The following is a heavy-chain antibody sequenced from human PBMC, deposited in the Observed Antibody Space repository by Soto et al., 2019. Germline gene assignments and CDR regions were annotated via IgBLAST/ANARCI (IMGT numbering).Heavy chain of an antibody. CDR1: GFTFSLYA. J-gene: IGHJ3*02. Sequence: EVQLLESGGGLVQPGGSLRLSCAASGFTFSLYAMSWVRQAPGKGLEWVSGISGSGGSTYSADSVKGRVTISRDSSKNTLYLQLSSLRAEDTAVYYCAKRVGGRMYGSQSALDMWGQGTMVTVSS. D-gene: IGHD3-10*01. V-gene: IGHV3-23*01. CDR3: AKRVGGRMYGSQSALDM. CDR2: ISGSGGST.